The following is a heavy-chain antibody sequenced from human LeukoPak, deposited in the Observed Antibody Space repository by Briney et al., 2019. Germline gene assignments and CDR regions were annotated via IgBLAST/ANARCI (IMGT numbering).Heavy chain of an antibody. CDR3: AREGMGYGDHYFDY. CDR1: GFTVSSNY. J-gene: IGHJ4*02. Sequence: GGSLRLSRAASGFTVSSNYMSWVRQAPGKGLEWVSVIYSGGNTYYADSVKGRFTISRDNSKNTVFLQMNGLRAEDTAVYYCAREGMGYGDHYFDYWGQGALVTVSS. D-gene: IGHD4-17*01. V-gene: IGHV3-53*01. CDR2: IYSGGNT.